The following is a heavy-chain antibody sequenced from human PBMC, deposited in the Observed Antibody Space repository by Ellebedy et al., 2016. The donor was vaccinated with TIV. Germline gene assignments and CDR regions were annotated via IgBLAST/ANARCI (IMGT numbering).Heavy chain of an antibody. D-gene: IGHD2-2*01. J-gene: IGHJ4*02. CDR3: ARYAPGSFVHDY. CDR2: INPSGGST. Sequence: ASVKVSCKASGYTFTSYYMHWVRQAPGQGLEWMGIINPSGGSTSYAQKFQGRVTMTRDTSISTAYMELSRLRSDDTAVYYCARYAPGSFVHDYWGQGTLVTVSS. CDR1: GYTFTSYY. V-gene: IGHV1-46*01.